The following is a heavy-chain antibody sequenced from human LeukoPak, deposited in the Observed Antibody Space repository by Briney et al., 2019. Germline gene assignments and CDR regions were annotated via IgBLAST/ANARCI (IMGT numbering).Heavy chain of an antibody. J-gene: IGHJ6*02. D-gene: IGHD6-6*01. Sequence: GSLRLSCAASGFTFSSYAMHWVRQAPGKGLEWVAVISYDGSNKYYADSVKGRFTISRDNSKNTLYLQMNSLRAEDTAVYYCARDASIAARKVYYYYGMDVWGQGTTVTVS. CDR3: ARDASIAARKVYYYYGMDV. CDR2: ISYDGSNK. CDR1: GFTFSSYA. V-gene: IGHV3-30-3*01.